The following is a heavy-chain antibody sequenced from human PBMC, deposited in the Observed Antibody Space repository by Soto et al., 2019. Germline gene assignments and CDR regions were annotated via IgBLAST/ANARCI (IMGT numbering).Heavy chain of an antibody. CDR3: ARDKVVPAAFDY. D-gene: IGHD2-2*01. Sequence: PGGSLRLSCAASGFTFSSYSMNWVRQAPGKGLEWVSSISSSSSYIYYADSVKGRFAISRDNAKNSLYLQMNSLRAEDTAVYYCARDKVVPAAFDYWGQGTLVTVSS. V-gene: IGHV3-21*01. CDR2: ISSSSSYI. CDR1: GFTFSSYS. J-gene: IGHJ4*02.